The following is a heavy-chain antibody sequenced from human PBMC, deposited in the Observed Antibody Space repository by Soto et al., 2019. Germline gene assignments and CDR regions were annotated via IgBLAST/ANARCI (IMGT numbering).Heavy chain of an antibody. V-gene: IGHV1-69*01. CDR2: IIPIFGTA. Sequence: QVQLVQSGAEVKKPGSSVKVSCKASGGTFSSYAISWVRQAPGQGLEWMGGIIPIFGTANYAQKFQGRVTITADASTSTAYMELSSLSYEDTAVYYCARTTGGYCSGGSCSSDYWGHGTLVTVSS. CDR1: GGTFSSYA. D-gene: IGHD2-15*01. J-gene: IGHJ4*01. CDR3: ARTTGGYCSGGSCSSDY.